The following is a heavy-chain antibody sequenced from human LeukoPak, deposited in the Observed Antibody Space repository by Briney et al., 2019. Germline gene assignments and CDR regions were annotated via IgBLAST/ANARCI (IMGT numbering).Heavy chain of an antibody. CDR2: INAGNENT. Sequence: SVKVSCKASGYTFSRYGMHWVRQAPGQRLEWMGWINAGNENTKYSQKFQGRVSITRDTSASTAYMELSSLTSEDTAVYYCARDLYGDYFDYWGQGTLITVSS. J-gene: IGHJ4*02. D-gene: IGHD3-16*01. V-gene: IGHV1-3*01. CDR1: GYTFSRYG. CDR3: ARDLYGDYFDY.